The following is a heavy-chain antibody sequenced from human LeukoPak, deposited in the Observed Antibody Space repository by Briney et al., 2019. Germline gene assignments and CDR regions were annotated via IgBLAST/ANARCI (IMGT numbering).Heavy chain of an antibody. V-gene: IGHV4-30-2*01. CDR3: ARELRYCSGGSCYSGAFDI. Sequence: SQTLSLTCAVSGGSISSGGYSWSWIRQPPGKGLEWIGYIYHSGSTYYNPSLKSRVTISVDRSKIQFSLKLSSVTAADTAVYYCARELRYCSGGSCYSGAFDIWGQGTMVTVSS. CDR2: IYHSGST. CDR1: GGSISSGGYS. D-gene: IGHD2-15*01. J-gene: IGHJ3*02.